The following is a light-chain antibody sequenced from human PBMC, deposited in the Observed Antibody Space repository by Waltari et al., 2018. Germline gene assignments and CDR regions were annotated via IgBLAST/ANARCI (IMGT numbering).Light chain of an antibody. V-gene: IGLV2-14*03. Sequence: QSALTQPASVSGSPGQSITISCTGTSIDSNYVSWYQQHPANAPQVMIYDVTDRPSGVSNRVSGSKSGNTASLTIPGLQAEDEADYDCSSWTDSDALKLLFGGGTKLTVL. CDR3: SSWTDSDALKLL. J-gene: IGLJ2*01. CDR2: DVT. CDR1: SIDSNY.